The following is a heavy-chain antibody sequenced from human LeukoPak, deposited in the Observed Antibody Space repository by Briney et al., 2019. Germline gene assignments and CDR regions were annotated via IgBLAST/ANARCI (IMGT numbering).Heavy chain of an antibody. Sequence: DTVTLTCTASGYTFTSYGISWVRQAPGQGHDRMGWISAYTGNTNYAQTFQDRVIMTTDTPTSTAYMELRSLRSDDTAVYYCAREFVDAVMVVDYWGQGTLVTVSS. CDR3: AREFVDAVMVVDY. CDR1: GYTFTSYG. D-gene: IGHD5-18*01. V-gene: IGHV1-18*01. J-gene: IGHJ4*02. CDR2: ISAYTGNT.